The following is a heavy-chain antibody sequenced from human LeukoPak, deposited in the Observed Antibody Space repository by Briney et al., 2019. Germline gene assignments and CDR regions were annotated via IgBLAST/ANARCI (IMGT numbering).Heavy chain of an antibody. CDR3: ARGTAAAGSYFDY. CDR1: GGSISSGGYY. V-gene: IGHV4-30-2*01. Sequence: SETLSLTCTVSGGSISSGGYYWSWTRQPPGKGLEWIGYIYHSGSTYYNPSLKSRVTISVDRSKNQFSLKLSSVTAADTAVYYCARGTAAAGSYFDYWGQGTLVTVSS. CDR2: IYHSGST. J-gene: IGHJ4*02. D-gene: IGHD6-13*01.